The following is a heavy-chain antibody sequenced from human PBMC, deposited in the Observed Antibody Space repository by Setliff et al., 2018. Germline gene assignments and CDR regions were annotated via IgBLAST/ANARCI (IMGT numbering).Heavy chain of an antibody. CDR2: ISGSGGST. J-gene: IGHJ6*03. CDR3: AKDKGSYGSESGGMDV. CDR1: GFTFSSHA. D-gene: IGHD3-10*01. V-gene: IGHV3-23*01. Sequence: RLSCAASGFTFSSHAMSWVRQAPGKGLEWVSGISGSGGSTYYRDSVTGRFSISRDNSKNTLYLQMNSLRAEDTALYYCAKDKGSYGSESGGMDVWGKGTTVTVSS.